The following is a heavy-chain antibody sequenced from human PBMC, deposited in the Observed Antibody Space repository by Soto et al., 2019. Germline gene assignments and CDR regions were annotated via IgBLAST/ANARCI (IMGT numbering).Heavy chain of an antibody. CDR1: GGTLSGYA. CDR3: ARVAELRSYYYDVMDG. CDR2: IIPIFGTA. Sequence: SAKSSCKAYGGTLSGYAISWVRRAPGQGLEWMGGIIPIFGTANYAQKFQGRVTITADESASTAYMELSSLRSEDTAVYYCARVAELRSYYYDVMDGGGQGTTGTVS. J-gene: IGHJ6*02. D-gene: IGHD1-7*01. V-gene: IGHV1-69*13.